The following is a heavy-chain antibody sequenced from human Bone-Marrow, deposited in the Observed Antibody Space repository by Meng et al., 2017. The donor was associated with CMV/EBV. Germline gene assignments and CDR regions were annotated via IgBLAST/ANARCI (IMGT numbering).Heavy chain of an antibody. CDR3: VRQVPATVFWFDP. Sequence: VSGGSSASGRSSWRSVRQAPGKGLEWIGHIYPSGSTFYIPSLKSRVTMSLDRSKNQFSLKVASVTAADTAVYYCVRQVPATVFWFDPWGQGTLVTVSS. V-gene: IGHV4-30-2*01. CDR1: GGSSASGRSS. CDR2: IYPSGST. D-gene: IGHD2-2*01. J-gene: IGHJ5*02.